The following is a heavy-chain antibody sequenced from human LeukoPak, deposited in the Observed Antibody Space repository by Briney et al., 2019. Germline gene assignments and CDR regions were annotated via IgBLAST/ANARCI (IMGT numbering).Heavy chain of an antibody. CDR1: GFTFSSYA. D-gene: IGHD4-17*01. V-gene: IGHV3-23*01. CDR3: ACLRGPSDY. J-gene: IGHJ4*02. Sequence: GGSLRLSCAASGFTFSSYAMSWVRQAPGKGLEWVSAISGSGGSTYYADSVRGRFTISRDNTKNSLYLQMDSLTADDTAVYFCACLRGPSDYWGQGTLVTVSS. CDR2: ISGSGGST.